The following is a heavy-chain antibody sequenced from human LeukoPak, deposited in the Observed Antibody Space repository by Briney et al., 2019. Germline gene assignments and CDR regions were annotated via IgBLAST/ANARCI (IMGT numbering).Heavy chain of an antibody. J-gene: IGHJ4*02. CDR1: GASIRGSSYY. CDR3: ARNSSYYNTGGFDY. Sequence: SETLSLTCTVSGASIRGSSYYWAWIRQTPGKGLEWIGSIYYSGSTHYTPSLKSRLTMSVDTSRNQFSLRVSSVTAADTAVYYCARNSSYYNTGGFDYWGQGILVTVSS. D-gene: IGHD3-10*01. V-gene: IGHV4-39*01. CDR2: IYYSGST.